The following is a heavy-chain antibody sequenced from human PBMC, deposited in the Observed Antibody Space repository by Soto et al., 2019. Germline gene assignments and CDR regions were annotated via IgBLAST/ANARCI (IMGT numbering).Heavy chain of an antibody. D-gene: IGHD1-1*01. Sequence: SETLSLTCTVSDASLTTYHWNWIRRPPGKGLEWIGYVSYSDTSNYNPSLKDRVAVSLDTSKNQLSLNLRSVTAADTAVYYCTRLRYNGAFDYWGQGILVTVSS. J-gene: IGHJ4*02. V-gene: IGHV4-59*08. CDR1: DASLTTYH. CDR2: VSYSDTS. CDR3: TRLRYNGAFDY.